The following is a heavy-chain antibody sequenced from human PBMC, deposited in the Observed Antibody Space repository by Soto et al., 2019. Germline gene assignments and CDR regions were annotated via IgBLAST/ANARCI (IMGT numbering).Heavy chain of an antibody. CDR1: EFTFSDYY. V-gene: IGHV3-11*05. CDR3: VRDRLDYAMDV. CDR2: ISSSSSYT. D-gene: IGHD2-21*01. J-gene: IGHJ6*02. Sequence: PGGSLRLSCAASEFTFSDYYMSWIRQAPGKWLEWVSYISSSSSYTNYADSVKGRFTISRDNTKNSLYLQMNSLRAEDTAVYYCVRDRLDYAMDVWGQGTAVTV.